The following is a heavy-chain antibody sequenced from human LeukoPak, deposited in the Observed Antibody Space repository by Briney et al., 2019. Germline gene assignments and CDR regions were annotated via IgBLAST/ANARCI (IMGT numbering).Heavy chain of an antibody. CDR1: GFTFSVSA. J-gene: IGHJ4*02. V-gene: IGHV3-73*01. Sequence: GGSLRLSCAASGFTFSVSAMYWVRQASGKGLEWIGRIGNKANNYATAYAASVKGRFTISREDSKNTAYLQMNSLKTEDTAVYYCTYTSSSGVVYWGQGTLVTVSS. D-gene: IGHD6-6*01. CDR3: TYTSSSGVVY. CDR2: IGNKANNYAT.